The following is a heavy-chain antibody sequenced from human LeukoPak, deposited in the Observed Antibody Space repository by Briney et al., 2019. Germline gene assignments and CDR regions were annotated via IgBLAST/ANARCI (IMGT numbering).Heavy chain of an antibody. J-gene: IGHJ6*03. V-gene: IGHV4-34*01. Sequence: AETLSLTCAVYGGSFSGYYWSWLRQPPGKGLEWIGEIKHSGSNNYNPSLKSRVTMSVDTSKNQFSLKLSSVPAADTAGYYCARGESGGLRYYYYYMDVWGKGTTVTVSS. CDR1: GGSFSGYY. CDR3: ARGESGGLRYYYYYMDV. D-gene: IGHD4-23*01. CDR2: IKHSGSN.